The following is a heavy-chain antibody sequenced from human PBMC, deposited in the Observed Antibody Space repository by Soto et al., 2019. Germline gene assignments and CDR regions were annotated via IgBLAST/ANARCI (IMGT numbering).Heavy chain of an antibody. J-gene: IGHJ4*02. CDR2: ITPIYPTT. V-gene: IGHV1-69*13. CDR1: GGPFYPYT. Sequence: GASVKVSCKASGGPFYPYTFSWVRQAPGQGLEWMGSITPIYPTTNYAEKFQGRLTVTADGSTNTAYMELNSLTSDDTAVYYCARIPRYSFPTSDDLDSWGQGTLVTVSS. CDR3: ARIPRYSFPTSDDLDS. D-gene: IGHD5-18*01.